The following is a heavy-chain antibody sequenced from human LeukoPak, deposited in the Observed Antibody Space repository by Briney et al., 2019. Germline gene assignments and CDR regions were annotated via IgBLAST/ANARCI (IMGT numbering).Heavy chain of an antibody. CDR2: ISGSGGST. D-gene: IGHD3-10*01. Sequence: GGSLRLSCAASGFTFSSYAMSWVRQAPGKGLEWVSAISGSGGSTYYADSVKGRFTISRDNSKNTLYMKMNSLRAEDTAVYHCAKSMVRGVFDYWGQGTLVTVSS. CDR3: AKSMVRGVFDY. CDR1: GFTFSSYA. J-gene: IGHJ4*02. V-gene: IGHV3-23*01.